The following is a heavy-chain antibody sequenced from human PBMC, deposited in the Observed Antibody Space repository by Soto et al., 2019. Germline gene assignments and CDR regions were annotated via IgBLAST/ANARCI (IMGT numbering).Heavy chain of an antibody. CDR1: GGTFSSYA. Sequence: ASVKVSCKASGGTFSSYAISWVRQAPGQGLEWMGGIIPIFGTANYAQKFQGRVTITADESTSTAYMELSSLRSEDTAVYYCARIPGVPAAMDVGYYYYGMDVWGQGTTVTVSS. CDR2: IIPIFGTA. D-gene: IGHD2-2*01. J-gene: IGHJ6*02. CDR3: ARIPGVPAAMDVGYYYYGMDV. V-gene: IGHV1-69*13.